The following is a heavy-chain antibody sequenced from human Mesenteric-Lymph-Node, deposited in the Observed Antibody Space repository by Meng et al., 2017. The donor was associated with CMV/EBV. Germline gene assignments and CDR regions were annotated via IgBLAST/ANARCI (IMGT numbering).Heavy chain of an antibody. CDR2: IYSGGST. V-gene: IGHV3-66*01. Sequence: SLSLFCAASGFTVRSDSMRWVRQAPGKGLEWVSVIYSGGSTYYADSVKGSFTISRDNSKNTLYLQMNSLRAEDTAVYYCARDEETWGQGTLVTVSS. CDR1: GFTVRSDS. CDR3: ARDEET. J-gene: IGHJ5*02.